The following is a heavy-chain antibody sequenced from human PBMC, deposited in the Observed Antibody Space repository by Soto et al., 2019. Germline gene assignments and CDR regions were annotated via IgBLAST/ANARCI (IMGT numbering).Heavy chain of an antibody. V-gene: IGHV3-53*05. Sequence: PGGSLRLSCAASGFTFSRYSMNWVRQAPGKGLEWVSVIYSGGSTYYADSVKGRFTISRDNSKNTLYLQMNSLRSDDTAVYYCARASGSSYWFAPWGQGTLVTVSS. D-gene: IGHD1-26*01. CDR3: ARASGSSYWFAP. CDR2: IYSGGST. CDR1: GFTFSRYS. J-gene: IGHJ5*02.